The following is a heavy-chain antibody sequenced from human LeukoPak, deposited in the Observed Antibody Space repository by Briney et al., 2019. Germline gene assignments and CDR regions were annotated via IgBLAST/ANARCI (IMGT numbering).Heavy chain of an antibody. CDR2: INPSGGST. D-gene: IGHD4-17*01. CDR3: ARARDYGDYVFDY. CDR1: GYTFSTYY. J-gene: IGHJ4*02. V-gene: IGHV1-46*01. Sequence: ASVKVSCKASGYTFSTYYIHWVRQAPGQGLEWMGIINPSGGSTSYAQKFQGRVTITRDTSTSTVYMELTSLRSEDTAVFYCARARDYGDYVFDYWGQGTLVTVSS.